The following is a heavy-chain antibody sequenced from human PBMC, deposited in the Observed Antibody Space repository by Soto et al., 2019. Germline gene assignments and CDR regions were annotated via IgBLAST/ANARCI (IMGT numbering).Heavy chain of an antibody. CDR3: ARVYSSGYYSFDY. Sequence: ASVKVSCKVSGYTLTELSMHWLRQAPGQGLEWMGIINPSGGSTSYAQKFQGRVTMTRDTSTSTVYMELSSLRSEDTAVYYCARVYSSGYYSFDYWGQGTLVTVSS. D-gene: IGHD3-22*01. J-gene: IGHJ4*02. CDR1: GYTLTELS. V-gene: IGHV1-46*03. CDR2: INPSGGST.